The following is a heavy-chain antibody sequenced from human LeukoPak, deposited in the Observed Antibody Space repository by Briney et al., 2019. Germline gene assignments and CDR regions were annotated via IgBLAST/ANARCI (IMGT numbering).Heavy chain of an antibody. J-gene: IGHJ4*02. Sequence: SVNVSCKASGGTFSSYANSWVRQAPGQGLEWMGGIIPIFGTANYAQKFQGRVTITTDESTSTAYMELSSLRSEDTAVYYCARAYYYDSSGYQYYFDYWGQGTLVTVSS. CDR2: IIPIFGTA. CDR3: ARAYYYDSSGYQYYFDY. CDR1: GGTFSSYA. V-gene: IGHV1-69*05. D-gene: IGHD3-22*01.